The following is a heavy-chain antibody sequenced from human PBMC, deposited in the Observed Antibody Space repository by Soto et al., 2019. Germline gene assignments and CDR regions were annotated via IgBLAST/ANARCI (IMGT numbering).Heavy chain of an antibody. CDR3: ASANSGIYNCYASGMDV. D-gene: IGHD3-10*01. Sequence: GGSLRLSCAASGFTFSSYAMHWVRQAPGKGLEWVAVISYDGSNKYYADSVKGRFTISRDNSKNTLYLQMNSLRAEDTAVYYCASANSGIYNCYASGMDVWGQGTTVTVSS. J-gene: IGHJ6*02. CDR1: GFTFSSYA. CDR2: ISYDGSNK. V-gene: IGHV3-30-3*01.